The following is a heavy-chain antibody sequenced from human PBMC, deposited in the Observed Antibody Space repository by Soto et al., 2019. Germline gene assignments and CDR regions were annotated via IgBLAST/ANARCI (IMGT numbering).Heavy chain of an antibody. J-gene: IGHJ4*02. D-gene: IGHD6-19*01. V-gene: IGHV3-23*01. CDR2: ISGSGGST. Sequence: GGSLRLSCAASGFTFSSYAMSWVRQAPGKGLEWVSAISGSGGSTYYADSVKGRFTISRDNSKNTLYLQMNSLRAEDTAVYYCATTRDSSGWYANFDYWGQGTLVTVSS. CDR3: ATTRDSSGWYANFDY. CDR1: GFTFSSYA.